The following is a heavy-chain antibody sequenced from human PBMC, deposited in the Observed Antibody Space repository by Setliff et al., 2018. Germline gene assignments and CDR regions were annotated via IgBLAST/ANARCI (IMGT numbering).Heavy chain of an antibody. V-gene: IGHV4-38-2*01. CDR3: AGTPARGTTWLSPFDC. D-gene: IGHD5-12*01. CDR1: GYSISSGHF. CDR2: IFHSGST. J-gene: IGHJ4*02. Sequence: SETLSLTCGVSGYSISSGHFWGWIRQPPGKGLEWLGNIFHSGSTNYNPTLNSRVTISIDTSKNQFSLMLTSVTAADTALYYCAGTPARGTTWLSPFDCWGQGTLVTSPQ.